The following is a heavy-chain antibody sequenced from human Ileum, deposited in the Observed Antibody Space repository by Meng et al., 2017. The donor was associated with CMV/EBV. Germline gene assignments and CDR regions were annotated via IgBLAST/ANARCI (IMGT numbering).Heavy chain of an antibody. CDR1: GFNFGGYS. Sequence: SGGGLVKPGGSRSLSCAASGFNFGGYSMNWVRQAPGKGLEWVSSISTASRYIYYADSVKGRFTISRDDAKNSLYLQMNSLRAEDTAVYHCVRDYDCSNGLCYDYWGQGTLVTVSS. J-gene: IGHJ4*02. CDR3: VRDYDCSNGLCYDY. CDR2: ISTASRYI. V-gene: IGHV3-21*01. D-gene: IGHD2-8*01.